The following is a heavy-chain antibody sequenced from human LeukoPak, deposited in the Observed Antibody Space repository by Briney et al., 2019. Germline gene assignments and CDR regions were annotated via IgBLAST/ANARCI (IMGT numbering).Heavy chain of an antibody. CDR3: PNGIPTSDGYCSGGSCRSKSFDI. V-gene: IGHV3-30*18. J-gene: IGHJ3*02. D-gene: IGHD2-15*01. Sequence: GGSLRLSCAASGYTFSSYGMHWVRQAPGKGLEWLAVISYDGSNKYYADSVKGRFTISRDNSKNTLYLQMNSLRAEDTAVYYCPNGIPTSDGYCSGGSCRSKSFDIWGQGTMVTVSS. CDR2: ISYDGSNK. CDR1: GYTFSSYG.